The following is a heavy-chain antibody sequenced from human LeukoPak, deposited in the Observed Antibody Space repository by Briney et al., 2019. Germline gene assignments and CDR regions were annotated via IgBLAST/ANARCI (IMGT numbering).Heavy chain of an antibody. D-gene: IGHD3/OR15-3a*01. CDR3: ARGIYGLVYRLDAFDM. Sequence: ASVKVSCKASGYTFTSYDMNWVRQATGPGLEWMGWMNINSGNTGYEQTFHGRLTMSRNTSISTTYMELSSLRSDDTALYFCARGIYGLVYRLDAFDMWGQGTMVTVSS. J-gene: IGHJ3*02. CDR1: GYTFTSYD. CDR2: MNINSGNT. V-gene: IGHV1-8*02.